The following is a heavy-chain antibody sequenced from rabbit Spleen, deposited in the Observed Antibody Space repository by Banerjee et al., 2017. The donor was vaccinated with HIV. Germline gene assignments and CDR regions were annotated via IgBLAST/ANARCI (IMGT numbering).Heavy chain of an antibody. CDR3: ARDLTDAIGWNFGW. V-gene: IGHV1S45*01. CDR1: GFTLSSYYM. CDR2: IDPVFGIT. Sequence: QEQLKESGGGLVQPGGSLKLSCKASGFTLSSYYMNWVRQAPGKGLEWIGYIDPVFGITYYASWAKGRFVMSRTSSTTVTLQMTSLTAADTATYVCARDLTDAIGWNFGWWGQGTLVTVS. J-gene: IGHJ4*01. D-gene: IGHD4-1*01.